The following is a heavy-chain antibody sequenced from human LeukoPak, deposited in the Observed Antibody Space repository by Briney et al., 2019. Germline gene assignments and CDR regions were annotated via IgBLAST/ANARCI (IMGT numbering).Heavy chain of an antibody. CDR3: ARDFFYSSSWYAAYYYYGMDV. V-gene: IGHV3-7*01. D-gene: IGHD6-13*01. Sequence: GGSLRLSCAASGFTFSSYWMSWVRQAPGKGLEWVANIKQDRSEKYYVDSVKGRFTISRDNAKNSLYLQMNSLRAEDTAVYYCARDFFYSSSWYAAYYYYGMDVWGQGTTVTVSS. J-gene: IGHJ6*02. CDR1: GFTFSSYW. CDR2: IKQDRSEK.